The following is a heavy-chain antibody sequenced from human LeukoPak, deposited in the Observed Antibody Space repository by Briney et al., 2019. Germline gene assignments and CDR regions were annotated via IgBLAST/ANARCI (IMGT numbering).Heavy chain of an antibody. CDR3: ARGPAAIAEYFQH. CDR1: GFTFSSYS. CDR2: ISSSSSYI. V-gene: IGHV3-21*01. Sequence: GGSLRLSCAASGFTFSSYSMNWVRQAPGKGLEWVSSISSSSSYIYYADSVKGRFTISRDNAKNSLYLQMNSLRAEDTAVYYCARGPAAIAEYFQHWGQGTLVTVSS. D-gene: IGHD2-2*01. J-gene: IGHJ1*01.